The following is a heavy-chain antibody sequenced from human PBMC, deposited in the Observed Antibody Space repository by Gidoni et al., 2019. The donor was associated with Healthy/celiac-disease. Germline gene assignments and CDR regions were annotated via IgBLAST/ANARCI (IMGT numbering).Heavy chain of an antibody. D-gene: IGHD2-2*01. CDR2: IYSGGST. V-gene: IGHV3-66*04. J-gene: IGHJ4*02. Sequence: EVQLVESGGGLVQPGGSLRLSCAASGFTVSSNYMSWVRQAPGKGLEWVSVIYSGGSTYYADSVKGRFTISRDNSKNTLYLQMNSLRAEDTAVYYCARHCSSTSCYGGGVDYWGQGTLVTVSS. CDR1: GFTVSSNY. CDR3: ARHCSSTSCYGGGVDY.